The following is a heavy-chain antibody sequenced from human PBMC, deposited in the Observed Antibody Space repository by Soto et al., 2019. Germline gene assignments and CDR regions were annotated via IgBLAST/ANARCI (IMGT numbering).Heavy chain of an antibody. J-gene: IGHJ5*02. V-gene: IGHV1-18*01. Sequence: QVQLVQSGGEVKRPGASVKVSCKTSDYTFSNYGITWVRQAPGQPLEWLGWISLYSDGTNYAQKFQGRVSMTTDTSTTTAYMELRSLRSDDTAVYYCARVVPDAEAWFGPWGKGTLVTVSS. CDR2: ISLYSDGT. CDR3: ARVVPDAEAWFGP. CDR1: DYTFSNYG. D-gene: IGHD2-2*01.